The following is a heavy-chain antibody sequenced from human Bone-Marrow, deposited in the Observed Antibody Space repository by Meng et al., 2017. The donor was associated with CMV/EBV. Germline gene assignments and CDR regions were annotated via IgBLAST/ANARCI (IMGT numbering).Heavy chain of an antibody. J-gene: IGHJ4*02. CDR1: GFTFNYAW. Sequence: LSLTCAASGFTFNYAWMSWVRQAPGKGLEWVGRIKSKTDGGTTDYTAPVKGRFTISRDDSKNTLYLQMNSLKTEDTAVYYCARVGGSHYSDYWGQGTLVTVSS. V-gene: IGHV3-15*01. CDR3: ARVGGSHYSDY. CDR2: IKSKTDGGTT. D-gene: IGHD1-26*01.